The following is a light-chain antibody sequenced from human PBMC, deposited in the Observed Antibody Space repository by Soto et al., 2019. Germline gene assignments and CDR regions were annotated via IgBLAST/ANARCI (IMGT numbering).Light chain of an antibody. CDR1: ESIARH. CDR3: QQSYSALSIS. J-gene: IGKJ5*01. Sequence: DIQMTQSPSSLYASVGDRVTITCRASESIARHLNWYQQKPGKAPKLLIYAASSLQNGVPSRFRGGGSGTDFTLTISNLQPDDFATYCCQQSYSALSISVGQGTLLEIK. V-gene: IGKV1-39*01. CDR2: AAS.